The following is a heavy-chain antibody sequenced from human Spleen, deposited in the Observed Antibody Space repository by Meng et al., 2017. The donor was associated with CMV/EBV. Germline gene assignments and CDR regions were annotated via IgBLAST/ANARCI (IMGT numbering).Heavy chain of an antibody. J-gene: IGHJ6*02. CDR2: ISSSSSYI. V-gene: IGHV3-21*01. Sequence: LSLTCAVSGFTFSSYSMNWVRQAPGKGLEWVSSISSSSSYIYYADSVKGRFTISRDNAKNSLYLQMNSLRAEDTAVYYCARGGRLGYYYGMDVWGQGTTVTVSS. CDR1: GFTFSSYS. D-gene: IGHD3-16*01. CDR3: ARGGRLGYYYGMDV.